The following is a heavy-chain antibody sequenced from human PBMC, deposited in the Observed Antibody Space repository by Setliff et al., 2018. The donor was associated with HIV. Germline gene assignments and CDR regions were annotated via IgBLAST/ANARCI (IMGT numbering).Heavy chain of an antibody. V-gene: IGHV4-59*11. CDR3: ARESEKGPNYLEY. CDR1: GGSISSHY. CDR2: IYYSGST. J-gene: IGHJ4*02. Sequence: RLSETLSLTCTVSGGSISSHYWSWIRQPPGKGLEWIGSIYYSGSTNYNPSLKSRLTISVDTSKNQFSLKLSSVTAADTAVYYCARESEKGPNYLEYWGQGMLVTVSS.